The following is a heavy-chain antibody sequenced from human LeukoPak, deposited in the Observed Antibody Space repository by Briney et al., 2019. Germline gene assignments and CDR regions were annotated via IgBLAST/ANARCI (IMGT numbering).Heavy chain of an antibody. J-gene: IGHJ4*02. CDR1: GYTFTSYG. D-gene: IGHD6-19*01. Sequence: ASVKVSCKASGYTFTSYGINWVRQAPGQGLEWMGRISPYNGNTNYAEKVQGRVTMTTDTSTSTAYMELRSLRSDDTAVYYCARGGAGWYEDYWGQGTLVTVSS. V-gene: IGHV1-18*01. CDR2: ISPYNGNT. CDR3: ARGGAGWYEDY.